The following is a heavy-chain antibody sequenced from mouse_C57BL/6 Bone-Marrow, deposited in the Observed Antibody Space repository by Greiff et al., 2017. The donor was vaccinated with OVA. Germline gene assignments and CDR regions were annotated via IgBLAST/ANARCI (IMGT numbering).Heavy chain of an antibody. J-gene: IGHJ1*03. CDR2: IYPRSGNT. CDR1: GYTFTSYG. D-gene: IGHD1-1*01. Sequence: VKLVESGAELARPGASVKLSCKASGYTFTSYGISWVKQRTGQGLEWIGEIYPRSGNTYYNEKFKGKATLTADKSSSTAYMELRSLTSEDSAVYFCARRPVVARGGDWYFDVWGTGTTVTVSS. CDR3: ARRPVVARGGDWYFDV. V-gene: IGHV1-81*01.